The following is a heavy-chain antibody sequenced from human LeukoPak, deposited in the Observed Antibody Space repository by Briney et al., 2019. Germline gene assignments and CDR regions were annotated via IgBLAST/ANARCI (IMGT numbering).Heavy chain of an antibody. CDR2: VNHSGSN. D-gene: IGHD2-2*01. J-gene: IGHJ5*02. CDR3: ARVLSIVVVPGATFWFDP. Sequence: SQTLSLTCAVYGGSFSGYYWSWIRHPPGKGLEYIVVVNHSGSNNYNPSLKRRVTIPVDTSKNQFYLKLSSVTAADTAVYHCARVLSIVVVPGATFWFDPWGQGTLVTVSS. V-gene: IGHV4-34*01. CDR1: GGSFSGYY.